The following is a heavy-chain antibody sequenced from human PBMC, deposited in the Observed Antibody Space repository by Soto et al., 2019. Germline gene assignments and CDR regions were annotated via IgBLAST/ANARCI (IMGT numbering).Heavy chain of an antibody. CDR1: GGPISSSGHY. Sequence: QLQMRESGPGQVKASETLSLSCAVSGGPISSSGHYWGWIRQSPGEGLAWIGNVYYLGTTYYNPSFYSRVTISIDTSRNQFSLNVTSVTAADTAIYYCVRQSYSTTSNFDFWGQGTLVTVSS. V-gene: IGHV4-39*01. J-gene: IGHJ4*02. CDR3: VRQSYSTTSNFDF. CDR2: VYYLGTT. D-gene: IGHD6-13*01.